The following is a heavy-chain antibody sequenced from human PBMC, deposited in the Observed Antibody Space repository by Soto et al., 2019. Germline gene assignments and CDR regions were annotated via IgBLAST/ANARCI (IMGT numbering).Heavy chain of an antibody. CDR1: GGSISSVGYY. J-gene: IGHJ6*02. V-gene: IGHV4-31*03. CDR3: ARGAGLCSGGSCYFADYYYYGMDV. D-gene: IGHD2-15*01. CDR2: IYYSGST. Sequence: QVQLQESGPGLVKPSQTLSLTCTVSGGSISSVGYYWSWIRQHPGKGLECIGYIYYSGSTYYNPSLKSRVTISVDTSKNQFSLKLSSVAAADTAVYYWARGAGLCSGGSCYFADYYYYGMDVWGQGTTVTVSS.